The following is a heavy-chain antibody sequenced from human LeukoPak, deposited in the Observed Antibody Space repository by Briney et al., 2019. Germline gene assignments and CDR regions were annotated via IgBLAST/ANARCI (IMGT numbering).Heavy chain of an antibody. CDR3: AKTTAGNSSGRYPGWPVDY. Sequence: GGSLRLSCAASGFTFNSYAMTWVRQAPGKGLEWVSHVSGSGGITYYADSVKGRFTITRDNSKNTLYLQMNSLRAEDTAVYYCAKTTAGNSSGRYPGWPVDYWGQGTLVTVSS. V-gene: IGHV3-23*01. J-gene: IGHJ4*02. D-gene: IGHD6-19*01. CDR2: VSGSGGIT. CDR1: GFTFNSYA.